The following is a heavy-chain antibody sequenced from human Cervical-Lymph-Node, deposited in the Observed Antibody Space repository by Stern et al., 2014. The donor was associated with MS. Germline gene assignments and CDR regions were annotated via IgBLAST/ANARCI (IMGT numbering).Heavy chain of an antibody. Sequence: QLQLQESGPGLVKPSQTLSLTCSVSDDSISSANYYWTRIRQHPGKGLEWIGYIDNSGSTYSNPSLKSRLTISVDTSRYQFSLKLSSVTAADAAVYYCARGEMVVLPAAKRFYGMDVWGQGTTVIVSS. CDR1: DDSISSANYY. CDR2: IDNSGST. D-gene: IGHD2-2*01. V-gene: IGHV4-31*03. J-gene: IGHJ6*02. CDR3: ARGEMVVLPAAKRFYGMDV.